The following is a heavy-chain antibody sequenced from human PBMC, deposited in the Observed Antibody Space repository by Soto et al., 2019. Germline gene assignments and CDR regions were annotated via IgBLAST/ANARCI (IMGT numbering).Heavy chain of an antibody. Sequence: QVQLVQSGAEVKKPGSSVKVSCKASGGTFSSYAISWVRHAPGQGLEWMGGIIPIFGTANYAQKFQGSVTITADECTSTAYMELSSLRSEDTAVYYCARALVGASCVGGRYYGMDVWGQGTKVTV. D-gene: IGHD1-26*01. CDR1: GGTFSSYA. CDR3: ARALVGASCVGGRYYGMDV. CDR2: IIPIFGTA. J-gene: IGHJ6*01. V-gene: IGHV1-69*01.